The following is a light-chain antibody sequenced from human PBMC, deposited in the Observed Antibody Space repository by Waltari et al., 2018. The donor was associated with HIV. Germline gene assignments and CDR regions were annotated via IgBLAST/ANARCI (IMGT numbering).Light chain of an antibody. CDR1: QSVGSNF. CDR2: GAS. CDR3: QQYGSSPGT. Sequence: DIVLTQSPGTLSLSPGESATLSCRASQSVGSNFLAWSQQKPGQAPRLLIYGASSRATGIPDRFSGSGSGTDFTLTSSRLEPEDIAVYFCQQYGSSPGTFGQGTKLEIK. V-gene: IGKV3-20*01. J-gene: IGKJ2*01.